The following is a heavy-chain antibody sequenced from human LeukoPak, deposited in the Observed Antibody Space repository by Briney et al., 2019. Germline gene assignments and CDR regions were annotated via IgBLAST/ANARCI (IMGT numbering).Heavy chain of an antibody. CDR1: GFIVSRNY. CDR2: IYSGGNT. J-gene: IGHJ4*02. D-gene: IGHD5-18*01. V-gene: IGHV3-53*04. Sequence: GGSLRLSCAASGFIVSRNYMSWVRQAPGKGLDWVSVIYSGGNTFYADSVKGRFTISRHNSKNTLYLQMNSLRAEDTAVYYCACGVINGYTYGLDYWGQGTLVTVSS. CDR3: ACGVINGYTYGLDY.